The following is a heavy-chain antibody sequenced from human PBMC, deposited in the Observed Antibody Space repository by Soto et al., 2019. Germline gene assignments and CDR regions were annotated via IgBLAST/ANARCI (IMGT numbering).Heavy chain of an antibody. V-gene: IGHV4-34*01. J-gene: IGHJ4*02. Sequence: KPSETLSLTCAVYGGSFSGYYWSWIRQPPGKGLEWIGEINHSGSTNYNQSLKSRVTISVDTSKNQFSLKLSSVTAADTAVYYCARALSSITIFGVVIIQALDYWGQGTLVTVSS. D-gene: IGHD3-3*01. CDR2: INHSGST. CDR3: ARALSSITIFGVVIIQALDY. CDR1: GGSFSGYY.